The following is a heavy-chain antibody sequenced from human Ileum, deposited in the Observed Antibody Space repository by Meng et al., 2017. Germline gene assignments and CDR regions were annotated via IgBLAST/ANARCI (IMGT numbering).Heavy chain of an antibody. J-gene: IGHJ6*02. CDR1: GGSISSYY. D-gene: IGHD6-13*01. Sequence: GSLRLSCTVSGGSISSYYWSWIRQPAGKGLEWIGRIYTSGSTNYNPSLKSRVTMSVDTSKNQFSLKPSSVTAADTAVYYCARDSGSYSSSWYQNWVVYYYGMDVWGQGTTVTVSS. CDR3: ARDSGSYSSSWYQNWVVYYYGMDV. CDR2: IYTSGST. V-gene: IGHV4-4*07.